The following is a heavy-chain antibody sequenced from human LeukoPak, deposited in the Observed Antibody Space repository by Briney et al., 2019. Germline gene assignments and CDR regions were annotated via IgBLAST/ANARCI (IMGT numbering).Heavy chain of an antibody. D-gene: IGHD6-6*01. V-gene: IGHV4-59*01. CDR3: AREGSSATFDY. J-gene: IGHJ4*02. CDR2: IYYSGST. CDR1: GGSISSYY. Sequence: SETLSLTCTVSGGSISSYYWSWIRQPPRKGLEWIGYIYYSGSTNYNPSLKSRVTISVDTSKNQFSLKLSSVTAADTAVYYCAREGSSATFDYWGQGTLVTVSS.